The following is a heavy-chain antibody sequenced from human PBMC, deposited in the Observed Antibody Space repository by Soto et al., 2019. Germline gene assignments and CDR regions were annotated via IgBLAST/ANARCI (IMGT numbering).Heavy chain of an antibody. CDR2: INPDNGNT. CDR3: ARGIATGQLDP. J-gene: IGHJ5*02. D-gene: IGHD2-15*01. CDR1: GYTFTRYT. Sequence: ASVKVSCKASGYTFTRYTMNWVLQAPGQRLEWMGWINPDNGNTKSSQKFQDRVIITRDTSASTAYMDLSSLRSEDTAVYYCARGIATGQLDPWGQGTLVTVSS. V-gene: IGHV1-3*01.